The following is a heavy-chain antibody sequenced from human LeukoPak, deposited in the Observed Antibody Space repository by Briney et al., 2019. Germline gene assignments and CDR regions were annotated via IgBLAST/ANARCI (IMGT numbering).Heavy chain of an antibody. Sequence: GGSLRLSCAASGFTFSSYSMNWVRQAPGKGLEWVSSISSSSSYIYYADSVKGRFTISRDNAKNSLYLQMNSLRAEDTALYYCAKEGYYGSGSYPIFDYWGQGTLVTVSS. D-gene: IGHD3-10*01. CDR1: GFTFSSYS. V-gene: IGHV3-21*04. CDR3: AKEGYYGSGSYPIFDY. CDR2: ISSSSSYI. J-gene: IGHJ4*02.